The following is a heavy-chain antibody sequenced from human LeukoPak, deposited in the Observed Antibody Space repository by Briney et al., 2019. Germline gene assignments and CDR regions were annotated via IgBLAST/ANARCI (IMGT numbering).Heavy chain of an antibody. CDR1: GYTFTGYY. CDR2: INPNSGGT. D-gene: IGHD2-2*02. V-gene: IGHV1-2*02. Sequence: ASVKVSCKASGYTFTGYYMHWVRQAPGQGLEWMGWINPNSGGTNYAQKFQGRVTMTRDTSISTAYMELSRLRSDDTAVYYCARGEIVPAAILSWFDPWGQGTQVTVSS. J-gene: IGHJ5*02. CDR3: ARGEIVPAAILSWFDP.